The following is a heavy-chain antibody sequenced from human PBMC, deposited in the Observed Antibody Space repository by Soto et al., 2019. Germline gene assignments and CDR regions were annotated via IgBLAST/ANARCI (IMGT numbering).Heavy chain of an antibody. Sequence: SETLSLTCTVSGGSVSSGSYYWSWIRQPPGKGLEWIGYIYYSGSTNYNPSLKSRVTISVDTSKNQFSLKLSSVTAADTAVYYCARGTDCGSDCYWTLDYWGQGKMVTVSS. V-gene: IGHV4-61*01. D-gene: IGHD2-21*02. CDR2: IYYSGST. CDR3: ARGTDCGSDCYWTLDY. CDR1: GGSVSSGSYY. J-gene: IGHJ4*02.